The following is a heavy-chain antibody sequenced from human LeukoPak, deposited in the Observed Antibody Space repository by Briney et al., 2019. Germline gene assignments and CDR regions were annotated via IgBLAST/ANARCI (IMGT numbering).Heavy chain of an antibody. Sequence: PGGSLRLSCAASGSTFSSYSMNWVRQAPGKGLEWVSSISSSSSYIYYADSVKGRFTISRDNAKNSLYLQMNSLRAEDTAVYYCARSMVRGVTPPNWFDPWGQGTLVTVSS. V-gene: IGHV3-21*01. D-gene: IGHD3-10*01. CDR3: ARSMVRGVTPPNWFDP. CDR2: ISSSSSYI. CDR1: GSTFSSYS. J-gene: IGHJ5*02.